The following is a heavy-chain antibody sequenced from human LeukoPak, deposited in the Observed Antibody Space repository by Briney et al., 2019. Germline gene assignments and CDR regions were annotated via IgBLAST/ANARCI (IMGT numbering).Heavy chain of an antibody. CDR1: GFTFSSYG. Sequence: PGGSLRLSCAASGFTFSSYGMHWVRQAPGKGLEWVAFIRYDGSNKYYADSVKGRFTISRDNSKNTLYLQMNSLRAEDTAVYYCGKVGPTYYDFWSGYYPDYWGQGTLVTVSS. V-gene: IGHV3-30*02. CDR3: GKVGPTYYDFWSGYYPDY. J-gene: IGHJ4*02. D-gene: IGHD3-3*01. CDR2: IRYDGSNK.